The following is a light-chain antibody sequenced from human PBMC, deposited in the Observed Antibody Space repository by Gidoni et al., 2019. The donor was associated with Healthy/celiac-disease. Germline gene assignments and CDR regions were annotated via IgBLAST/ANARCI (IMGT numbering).Light chain of an antibody. CDR1: SSDVGGDNY. Sequence: QSALTQPRPVSGSPGQPVTISCTGTSSDVGGDNYVSWYQQHPGKAPKLMIYDVSKRPSGVPDRFSGSKSGNTAALTISGVQAEDEADYYCCSYAGSYTYVFGTGTKVTVL. J-gene: IGLJ1*01. V-gene: IGLV2-11*01. CDR2: DVS. CDR3: CSYAGSYTYV.